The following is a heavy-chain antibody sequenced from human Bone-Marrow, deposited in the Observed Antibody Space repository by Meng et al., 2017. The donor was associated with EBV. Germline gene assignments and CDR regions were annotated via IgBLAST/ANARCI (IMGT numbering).Heavy chain of an antibody. Sequence: HVQLVQSGAEVKKPGSAVKVACKASGGTFSSYAISWVRQAPGQGLEWMGGIIPIFGAANYALKFQGRVTITADKSTSTAYMELSSLRSEDTAVYYCASTRGIWYDFDYWGQGTLVTVSS. D-gene: IGHD1-26*01. CDR3: ASTRGIWYDFDY. J-gene: IGHJ4*02. CDR1: GGTFSSYA. CDR2: IIPIFGAA. V-gene: IGHV1-69*06.